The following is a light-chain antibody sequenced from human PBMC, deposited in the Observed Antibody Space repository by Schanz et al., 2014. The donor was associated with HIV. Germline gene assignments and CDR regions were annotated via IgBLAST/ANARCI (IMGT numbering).Light chain of an antibody. CDR1: RTITSD. V-gene: IGKV1-39*01. J-gene: IGKJ4*01. CDR2: AAS. Sequence: DIQMTQSPSSLSASVGDRVLITCRASRTITSDLNWYQQKVGKVPKLLIYAASSLQSGVPSRFSGSGSGTDFTLTISSLQPEDFATYYCQQLASYPLTFGGGTKVEIK. CDR3: QQLASYPLT.